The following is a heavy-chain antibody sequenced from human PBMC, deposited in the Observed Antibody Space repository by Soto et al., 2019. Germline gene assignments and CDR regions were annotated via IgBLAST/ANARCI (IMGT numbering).Heavy chain of an antibody. CDR1: GGSISSYY. CDR3: ARLNYYGSGSCFDY. V-gene: IGHV4-59*01. D-gene: IGHD3-10*01. CDR2: IYYSGST. J-gene: IGHJ4*02. Sequence: QVQLQESGPGLVKPSETLSLTCTVSGGSISSYYWSWIRQPPGKGLEWIGYIYYSGSTNYNPSLKSRVTISVDTSKNQCSLKLSSVTAADTAVYYCARLNYYGSGSCFDYWGQGNLVTVSS.